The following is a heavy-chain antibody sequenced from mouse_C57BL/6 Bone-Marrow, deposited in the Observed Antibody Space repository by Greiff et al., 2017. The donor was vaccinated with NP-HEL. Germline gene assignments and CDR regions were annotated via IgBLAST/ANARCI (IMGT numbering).Heavy chain of an antibody. J-gene: IGHJ3*01. Sequence: QVQLQQPGAELVKPGASVKLSCKASGYTFTSYWMQWVKQRPGQGLEWIGEIDPSDSYTNYNQKFKGKATLTVGTSSSTVYMQLSSLTSEDSAVYYCARRTAWFADWGQGTLVTVSA. V-gene: IGHV1-50*01. CDR3: ARRTAWFAD. CDR2: IDPSDSYT. CDR1: GYTFTSYW.